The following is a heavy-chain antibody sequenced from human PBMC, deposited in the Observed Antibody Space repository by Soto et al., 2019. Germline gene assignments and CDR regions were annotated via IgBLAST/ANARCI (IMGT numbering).Heavy chain of an antibody. J-gene: IGHJ4*02. CDR1: GYTFSNYG. V-gene: IGHV1-18*01. D-gene: IGHD1-7*01. Sequence: QVHLVQSGAEVKKPGASVRVSCKASGYTFSNYGISWVRQAPGQGLEWMGWFSAYSGKTNYAQSLQVRVTMTTDTSTNTAYMELRSLTSDDTAVYYCARTGELRLDSWGQGTLVTVSS. CDR3: ARTGELRLDS. CDR2: FSAYSGKT.